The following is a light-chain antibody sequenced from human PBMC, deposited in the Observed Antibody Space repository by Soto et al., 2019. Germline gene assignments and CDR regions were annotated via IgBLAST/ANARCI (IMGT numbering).Light chain of an antibody. V-gene: IGLV2-14*03. CDR1: SSDVGGYKY. J-gene: IGLJ3*02. CDR3: SSYTSIGTVK. Sequence: QSVLTQPASVSGSPGQSITISCTGPSSDVGGYKYVSWYQQHPGKAPKLMIYDVRNRPSGVSDRFSGSKSGNTASLTISGLQAEDEADYYCSSYTSIGTVKFGGGTKLTVL. CDR2: DVR.